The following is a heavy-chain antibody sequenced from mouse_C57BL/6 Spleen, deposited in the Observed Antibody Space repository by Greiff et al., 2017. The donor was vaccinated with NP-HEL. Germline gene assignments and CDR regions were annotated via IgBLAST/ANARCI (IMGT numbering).Heavy chain of an antibody. Sequence: QVQLKQPGAELVKPGASVKLSCKASGYTFTSYWMQWVKQRPGQGLEWIGEIDPSDSYTNYNQKFKGKATLTVDTSSSTAYMQLSSLTSEDSAVYYCARLGDYDQGYYFDYWGQGTTLTVSS. J-gene: IGHJ2*01. CDR2: IDPSDSYT. CDR1: GYTFTSYW. CDR3: ARLGDYDQGYYFDY. V-gene: IGHV1-50*01. D-gene: IGHD2-4*01.